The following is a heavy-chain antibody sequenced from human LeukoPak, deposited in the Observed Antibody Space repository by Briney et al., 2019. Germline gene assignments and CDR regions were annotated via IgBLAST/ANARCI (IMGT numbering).Heavy chain of an antibody. CDR3: ARLARYYDILTGSLDY. Sequence: PSETLSPTCTVSGGSISSSSYYWGWIRQPPGKGLEWIGSIYYSGSTYYNPSLKSRVTISVDTSKNQFSLKLSSVTAADTAVYYCARLARYYDILTGSLDYWGQGTLVTVSS. CDR1: GGSISSSSYY. V-gene: IGHV4-39*01. J-gene: IGHJ4*02. CDR2: IYYSGST. D-gene: IGHD3-9*01.